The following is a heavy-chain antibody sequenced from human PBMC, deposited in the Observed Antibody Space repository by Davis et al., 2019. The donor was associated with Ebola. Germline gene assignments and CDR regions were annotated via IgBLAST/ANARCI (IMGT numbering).Heavy chain of an antibody. CDR3: ARDPRGGADGMDV. D-gene: IGHD3-16*01. J-gene: IGHJ6*02. CDR2: INHSGST. Sequence: MPSETLSLTCTVSGGSISSSSYYWSWIRQPPGKGLEWIGEINHSGSTNYNPSLKSRVTISVDTSKNQFSLKLSSVTAADTAVYYCARDPRGGADGMDVWGQGTTVTVSS. CDR1: GGSISSSSYY. V-gene: IGHV4-39*07.